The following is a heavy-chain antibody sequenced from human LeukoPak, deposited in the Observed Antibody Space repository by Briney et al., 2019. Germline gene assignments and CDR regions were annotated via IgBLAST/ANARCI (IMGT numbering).Heavy chain of an antibody. Sequence: GGSLRLSCAASGFTFSSYGMHWVRKAPGKGLEWVAVIWYDGSNKYYADSVKGRFTISRDNSKNTLYLQMNSLRAEDTAVYYCARVHLTTAMIYYYYGMDVWGQGTTVTVSS. CDR1: GFTFSSYG. CDR2: IWYDGSNK. CDR3: ARVHLTTAMIYYYYGMDV. D-gene: IGHD5-18*01. J-gene: IGHJ6*02. V-gene: IGHV3-33*01.